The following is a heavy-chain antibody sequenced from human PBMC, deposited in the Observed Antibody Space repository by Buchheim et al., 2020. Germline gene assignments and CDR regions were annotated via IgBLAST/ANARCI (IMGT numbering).Heavy chain of an antibody. Sequence: EVQLVQSGGGLVQPGGSLRLSCAASAFTFSDHHVDWVRQAPGKGLEWVGRTRRKVDRYTTEYVASVKGRFTISRDDSKNSLYLQMNSLKTEDTAVYYCARVGIMTTYYDYWGQGTL. CDR3: ARVGIMTTYYDY. J-gene: IGHJ4*02. D-gene: IGHD3-16*01. CDR2: TRRKVDRYTT. CDR1: AFTFSDHH. V-gene: IGHV3-72*01.